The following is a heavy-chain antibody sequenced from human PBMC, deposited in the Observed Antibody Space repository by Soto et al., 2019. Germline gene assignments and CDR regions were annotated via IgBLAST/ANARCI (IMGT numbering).Heavy chain of an antibody. CDR2: IRSKAYGGTT. CDR1: GFTFGDYA. Sequence: GGSLRLSCTASGFTFGDYAMSWFRQAPGKGLEWVGFIRSKAYGGTTEYAASVKGRFTISRDDSKSIAYLQMNSLKTEDTAVYYCTRAVSEYYDFWSGSRSWGQGTLVTVSS. CDR3: TRAVSEYYDFWSGSRS. J-gene: IGHJ4*02. D-gene: IGHD3-3*01. V-gene: IGHV3-49*03.